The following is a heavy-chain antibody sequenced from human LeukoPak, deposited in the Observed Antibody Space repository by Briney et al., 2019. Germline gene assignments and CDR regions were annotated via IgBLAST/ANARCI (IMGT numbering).Heavy chain of an antibody. CDR1: GGSISNYY. CDR2: IYYTGST. Sequence: PSETLSLTCTVSGGSISNYYWNWIRQPPGKGLEWIGYIYYTGSTNYNPSLKSRVTMSVDTSKNQFSLRLSSVTAADTAVYYCARDRGYTYGYKAFDIWGQGTMVTVSS. D-gene: IGHD5-18*01. J-gene: IGHJ3*02. CDR3: ARDRGYTYGYKAFDI. V-gene: IGHV4-59*12.